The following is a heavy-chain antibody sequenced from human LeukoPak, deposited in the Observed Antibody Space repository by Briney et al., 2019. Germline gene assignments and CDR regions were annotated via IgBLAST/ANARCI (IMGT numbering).Heavy chain of an antibody. D-gene: IGHD6-19*01. J-gene: IGHJ4*02. Sequence: PGGSLRLSCAASGFTFSSYCMNWVRQAPGKRLEWVANIKQDGSEKYYVDSVKGRFTISRDNAKNSLYLQMNSLRAEDTAVYYCARDAYLYPPTTYSSVDYWGQGALVTVSS. CDR2: IKQDGSEK. CDR3: ARDAYLYPPTTYSSVDY. V-gene: IGHV3-7*01. CDR1: GFTFSSYC.